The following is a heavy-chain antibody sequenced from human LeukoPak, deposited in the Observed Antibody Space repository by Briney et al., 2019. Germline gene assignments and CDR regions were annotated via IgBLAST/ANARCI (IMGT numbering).Heavy chain of an antibody. CDR2: IIPILGIA. D-gene: IGHD2-2*01. V-gene: IGHV1-69*04. J-gene: IGHJ4*02. Sequence: GASVKVSCKASGCTFSSYAISWVRQAPGQGLEWMGRIIPILGIANYAQKFQGRVTITADKSTSTAYMELSSLRSEDTAVYYCARGLPAATPHFDYWGQGTLVTVSS. CDR1: GCTFSSYA. CDR3: ARGLPAATPHFDY.